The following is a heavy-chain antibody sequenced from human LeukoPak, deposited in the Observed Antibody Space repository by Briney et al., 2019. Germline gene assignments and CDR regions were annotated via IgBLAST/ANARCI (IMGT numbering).Heavy chain of an antibody. V-gene: IGHV4-39*07. CDR1: GGSISSSSYY. J-gene: IGHJ4*02. D-gene: IGHD6-6*01. CDR2: IYYSGST. CDR3: ASQDPYDSSSSGEFDY. Sequence: SETLSLTCTVSGGSISSSSYYWGWIRQPPGKGLEWIGSIYYSGSTYYNPSLKSRVTISVDTSKNQFSLKLSSVTAADTAVYYCASQDPYDSSSSGEFDYWGQGTLVTVSS.